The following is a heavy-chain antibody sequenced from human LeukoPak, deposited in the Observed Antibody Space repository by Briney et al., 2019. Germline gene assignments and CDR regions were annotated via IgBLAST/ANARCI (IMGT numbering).Heavy chain of an antibody. CDR3: AKDGDSSFYYYYYMDV. J-gene: IGHJ6*03. CDR2: INPNSGGT. CDR1: GYTFTGYY. V-gene: IGHV1-2*02. D-gene: IGHD6-13*01. Sequence: ASVKVSCKASGYTFTGYYMHWVRQAPGQGLEWMGWINPNSGGTNYAQKFKGRVTMTRDTSISTAYMELSRLRSDDTAVYYCAKDGDSSFYYYYYMDVWGKGTTVTISS.